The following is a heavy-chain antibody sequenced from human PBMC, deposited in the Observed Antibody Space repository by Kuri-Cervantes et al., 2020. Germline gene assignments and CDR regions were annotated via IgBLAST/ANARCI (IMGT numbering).Heavy chain of an antibody. CDR3: AREGYCGSSTCYFPPAQSDY. V-gene: IGHV1-18*01. D-gene: IGHD2-21*01. Sequence: SVKESCKASGGTFSSYCISWVRQPPGQGLEWMGWISAYNGNTNYAQKLQGRVTMTTDTSTSTAYMELRSLRSDDTAVYYCAREGYCGSSTCYFPPAQSDYWGQGTLVTVSS. CDR1: GGTFSSYC. J-gene: IGHJ4*02. CDR2: ISAYNGNT.